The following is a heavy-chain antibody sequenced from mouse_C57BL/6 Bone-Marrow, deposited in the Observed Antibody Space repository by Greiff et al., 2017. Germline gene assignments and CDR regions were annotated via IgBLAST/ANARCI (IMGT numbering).Heavy chain of an antibody. V-gene: IGHV1-74*01. J-gene: IGHJ1*03. CDR1: GYTFTSYW. CDR2: IHPSDSDT. Sequence: QVQLQQPGAELVKPGASVKVSCKASGYTFTSYWMHWVKQRPGQGLEWIGRIHPSDSDTNYNQKFKGKATLTVDKSSSTAYMQLSSLPSEDSAVYYCGMPFRPYYSHWYFDVWGTGTTVTVSS. D-gene: IGHD2-12*01. CDR3: GMPFRPYYSHWYFDV.